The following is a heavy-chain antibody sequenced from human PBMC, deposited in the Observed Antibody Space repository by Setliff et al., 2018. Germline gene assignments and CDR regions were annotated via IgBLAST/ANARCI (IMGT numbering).Heavy chain of an antibody. V-gene: IGHV3-30*02. J-gene: IGHJ1*01. CDR2: IRHDESDI. CDR1: GFTFRGFA. Sequence: GGSLRLSCAASGFTFRGFAMHWVRQAPGKGLEWVAFIRHDESDIYYTNSVKGRFTVSRDNSKNTLYLQMNILRPEDTALYYCVRDSSADYYDNDYFKYRGQGALVTVSS. CDR3: VRDSSADYYDNDYFKY. D-gene: IGHD2-21*02.